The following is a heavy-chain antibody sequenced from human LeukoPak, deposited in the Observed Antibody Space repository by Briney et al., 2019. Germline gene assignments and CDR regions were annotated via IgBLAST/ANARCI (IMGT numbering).Heavy chain of an antibody. Sequence: PGRSLRLSCAASGFTFSGYGMHWVRQAPGKGLEWVAVIWYDGSNKYYADSVKGRFTISRDNSKNTLYLQMNSLRAEDTAVYYCAKDLKQYSSSSFYFDYWGQGTLVTVSS. V-gene: IGHV3-33*06. D-gene: IGHD6-6*01. CDR3: AKDLKQYSSSSFYFDY. CDR1: GFTFSGYG. CDR2: IWYDGSNK. J-gene: IGHJ4*02.